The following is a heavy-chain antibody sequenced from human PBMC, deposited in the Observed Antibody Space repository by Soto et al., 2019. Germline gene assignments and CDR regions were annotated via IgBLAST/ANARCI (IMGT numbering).Heavy chain of an antibody. J-gene: IGHJ4*02. CDR2: ISYDGSNK. CDR3: ARDAGGYARDYFDY. V-gene: IGHV3-30-3*01. Sequence: GGSLRLSCAASGFTFSSYAMHWVRQAPGKGLEWVAVISYDGSNKYYADSVKGRFTISRDNSKNTLYLQMNSLRAEDTAVYYCARDAGGYARDYFDYWGQGTLVTVS. CDR1: GFTFSSYA. D-gene: IGHD1-1*01.